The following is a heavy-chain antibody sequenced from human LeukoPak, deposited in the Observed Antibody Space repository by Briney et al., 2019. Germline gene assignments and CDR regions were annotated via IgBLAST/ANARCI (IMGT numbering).Heavy chain of an antibody. CDR1: GFIFSNYG. Sequence: QAGGSLRLSCAASGFIFSNYGMDWVRQAPGKGLEWVAIIQYDGSYQWYAESVKGRFTVSRDNSKNTLYLQMNSLRAEDTAVYYCATVRGASGSRWYLDYWGQGTLVTVSS. CDR3: ATVRGASGSRWYLDY. J-gene: IGHJ4*02. D-gene: IGHD6-13*01. V-gene: IGHV3-30*02. CDR2: IQYDGSYQ.